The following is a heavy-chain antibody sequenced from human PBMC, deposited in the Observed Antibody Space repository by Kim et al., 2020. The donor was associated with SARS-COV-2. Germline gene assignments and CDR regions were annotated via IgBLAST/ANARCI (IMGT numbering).Heavy chain of an antibody. CDR1: GASVSSNSAA. CDR2: TYYRSKWYN. D-gene: IGHD5-12*01. J-gene: IGHJ6*02. CDR3: ARDRPGGYDLFGYYYYGMDV. Sequence: SETLSLTCAISGASVSSNSAAWNWIRQSPSRGLEWLGRTYYRSKWYNDYAVSVKSRITINPDTSKNQFSLQLNSVTPEDTAVYYCARDRPGGYDLFGYYYYGMDVWGQGTTVTVSS. V-gene: IGHV6-1*01.